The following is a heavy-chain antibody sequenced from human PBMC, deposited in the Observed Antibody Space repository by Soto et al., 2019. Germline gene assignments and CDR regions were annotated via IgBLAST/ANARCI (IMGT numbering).Heavy chain of an antibody. J-gene: IGHJ4*02. CDR3: ACDHR. V-gene: IGHV3-33*01. CDR1: GFTFSSYG. Sequence: GGSLRLSCAASGFTFSSYGMHWVRQAPGKGLEWVVVIWYDGSNKYYADSVKGRFTISRDNSKNTLYLQMNSLRAEDTAVYYCACDHRWGQGTLVTVSS. CDR2: IWYDGSNK.